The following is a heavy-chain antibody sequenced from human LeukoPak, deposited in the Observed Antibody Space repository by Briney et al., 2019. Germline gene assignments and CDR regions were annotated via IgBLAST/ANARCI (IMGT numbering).Heavy chain of an antibody. CDR2: ISGSGGST. CDR3: AKVESQANWGDFDY. V-gene: IGHV3-23*01. Sequence: PGGSLRLSCAASGFAFSSYGMHWVRQAPGKGLEWVSAISGSGGSTYYADSVKGRFTISRDNSKNTLYLQMNSLRAEDTAVYYCAKVESQANWGDFDYWGQGTLVTVSS. D-gene: IGHD7-27*01. CDR1: GFAFSSYG. J-gene: IGHJ4*02.